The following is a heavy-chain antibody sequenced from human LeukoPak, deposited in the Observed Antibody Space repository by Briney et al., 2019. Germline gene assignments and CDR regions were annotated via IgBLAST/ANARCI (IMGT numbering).Heavy chain of an antibody. CDR1: GFTFDDYG. Sequence: GGSLRLSCAASGFTFDDYGMPWVWHAPGKGLEWVSTISWNSASVTYVDCVKGRFTISTDNAKKTLYLQMNSLRPEDTALYYCAKDYGYSSSWYDYWGQGTLVTVSS. D-gene: IGHD6-13*01. J-gene: IGHJ4*02. CDR3: AKDYGYSSSWYDY. V-gene: IGHV3-9*01. CDR2: ISWNSASV.